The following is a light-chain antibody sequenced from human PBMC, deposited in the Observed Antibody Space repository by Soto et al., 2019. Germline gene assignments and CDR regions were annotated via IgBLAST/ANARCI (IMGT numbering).Light chain of an antibody. CDR2: GAS. J-gene: IGKJ5*01. Sequence: IVVTQSPCTLSLSLGERATLFCRASQSMNNYLAWYQQQPGQAPRLLIYGASSRAAGVPEWFSGSGSGTDFSPTISSLLPADYAVYYCQQSCFSPPITFGQGTQLEIK. CDR3: QQSCFSPPIT. CDR1: QSMNNY. V-gene: IGKV3-20*01.